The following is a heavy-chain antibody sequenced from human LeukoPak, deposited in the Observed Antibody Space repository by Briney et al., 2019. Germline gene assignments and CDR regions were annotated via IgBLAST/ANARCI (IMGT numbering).Heavy chain of an antibody. CDR1: GYTFTGYY. D-gene: IGHD3-10*01. CDR2: INPNSGGT. CDR3: ARVYYGSGSYYVAYYGMDV. J-gene: IGHJ6*04. V-gene: IGHV1-2*02. Sequence: ASVKVSCKASGYTFTGYYMHWVRQAPGQGLEWMGWINPNSGGTNYAQKFQGRVTMTRDTSISTAYMELGRLRSDDTAVYYCARVYYGSGSYYVAYYGMDVWGKGTTVTVSS.